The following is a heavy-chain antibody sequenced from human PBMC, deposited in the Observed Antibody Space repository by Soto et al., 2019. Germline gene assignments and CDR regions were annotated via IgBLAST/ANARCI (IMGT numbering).Heavy chain of an antibody. D-gene: IGHD6-6*01. V-gene: IGHV4-39*01. CDR2: IYYSGST. J-gene: IGHJ6*02. Sequence: SETLSLTCTVSGGSISSSSYYWGWIRQPPGKGLEWIGSIYYSGSTYYNPSLKSRVTISVDTSKNQFSLKLSSVTAADTAVYYCARRPWEYSSSPEDSYYYGMDVWGQGTTVTVSS. CDR3: ARRPWEYSSSPEDSYYYGMDV. CDR1: GGSISSSSYY.